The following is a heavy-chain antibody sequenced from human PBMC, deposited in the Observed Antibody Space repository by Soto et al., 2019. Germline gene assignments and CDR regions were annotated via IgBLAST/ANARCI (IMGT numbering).Heavy chain of an antibody. Sequence: QVQLVQSGAEVKKPGSSVKVSCKASGGTFSSYAISWVRQAPGQGLEWMGGIIPIFGTANYAQKFQGRVTITADECTSTAYMELCRLRSEDTAVYYCARAGEYSSGWYLGFDYWGKGTLVTVSS. CDR1: GGTFSSYA. J-gene: IGHJ4*02. V-gene: IGHV1-69*12. CDR3: ARAGEYSSGWYLGFDY. D-gene: IGHD6-19*01. CDR2: IIPIFGTA.